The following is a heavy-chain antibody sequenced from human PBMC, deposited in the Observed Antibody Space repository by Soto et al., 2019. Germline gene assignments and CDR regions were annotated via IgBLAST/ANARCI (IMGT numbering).Heavy chain of an antibody. D-gene: IGHD6-6*01. V-gene: IGHV3-7*01. Sequence: LRLSCAASGFDFSVYWMSWVRQAPGKGLEWVANIKKDGSEEYYVDSVKGRFTISRDSAKNSLYLKMNSLRAEDTAVYYCATSSDTGYIFDFWGRGTLVTVSS. CDR2: IKKDGSEE. CDR1: GFDFSVYW. CDR3: ATSSDTGYIFDF. J-gene: IGHJ4*02.